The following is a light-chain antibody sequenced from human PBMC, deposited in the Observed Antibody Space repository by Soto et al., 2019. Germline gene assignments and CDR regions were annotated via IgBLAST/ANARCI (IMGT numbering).Light chain of an antibody. CDR1: QSLGTNF. J-gene: IGKJ1*01. V-gene: IGKV3-20*01. Sequence: EIVLTQSPGTLSLSPGESGTLSCRASQSLGTNFLAWFQQKTGQAPRLLIYGASTRATGIPDRFSGSGSGNDFTLTITRLEPEDSAVYYCQHYGVSPRTFGQGTQVQI. CDR2: GAS. CDR3: QHYGVSPRT.